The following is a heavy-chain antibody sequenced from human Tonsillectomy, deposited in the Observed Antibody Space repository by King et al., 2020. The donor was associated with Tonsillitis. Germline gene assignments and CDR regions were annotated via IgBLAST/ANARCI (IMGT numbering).Heavy chain of an antibody. V-gene: IGHV4-34*01. CDR3: SRGRGAPFSSGSYRLDY. Sequence: VQLPQWGAGLLKPSETLSLTCVVYGGSFSGYYWSWIRQPPGKGLEWIGEINHSGSTNYNPSLKSRVAISIDTSKNQFSLSLNSLTAADTAVYYCSRGRGAPFSSGSYRLDYWGLGSLVTVSS. CDR2: INHSGST. CDR1: GGSFSGYY. J-gene: IGHJ4*01. D-gene: IGHD3-10*01.